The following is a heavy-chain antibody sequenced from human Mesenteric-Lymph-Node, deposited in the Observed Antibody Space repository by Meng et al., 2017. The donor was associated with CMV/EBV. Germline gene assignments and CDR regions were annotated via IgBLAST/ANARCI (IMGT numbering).Heavy chain of an antibody. CDR1: GGSVTTNTYY. Sequence: SETLSLTCTVSGGSVTTNTYYWNWIRQPPGKGLEWIGYIHHSGRTTQNPSLDSRVTMSVDASKNQISLRLRSVTAADTAVYYCATRHEKYSGYTDDYWGQGTLVTVSS. CDR2: IHHSGRT. J-gene: IGHJ4*02. CDR3: ATRHEKYSGYTDDY. D-gene: IGHD5-12*01. V-gene: IGHV4-61*01.